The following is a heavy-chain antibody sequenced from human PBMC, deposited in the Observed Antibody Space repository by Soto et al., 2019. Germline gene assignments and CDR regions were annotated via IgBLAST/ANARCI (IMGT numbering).Heavy chain of an antibody. CDR1: GFTFSSYS. Sequence: PGGSLRLSCAASGFTFSSYSMNWVRQAPGKGLEWVSSISSSSSYIYYADSVKGRFTISRDNAKNSLYLQMNSLRAGDTAVYYCARDRTGSSSWYFDYWGQGTLVTVSS. V-gene: IGHV3-21*01. J-gene: IGHJ4*02. D-gene: IGHD6-6*01. CDR2: ISSSSSYI. CDR3: ARDRTGSSSWYFDY.